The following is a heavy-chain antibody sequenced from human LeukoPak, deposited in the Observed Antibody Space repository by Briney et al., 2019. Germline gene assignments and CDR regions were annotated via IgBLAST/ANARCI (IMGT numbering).Heavy chain of an antibody. D-gene: IGHD2-2*01. J-gene: IGHJ4*02. CDR2: ISSSSSYT. V-gene: IGHV3-11*05. CDR1: GFTFSDHY. Sequence: KPGGSLRLSCAAYGFTFSDHYMSWIRQAPGKGLEWVSYISSSSSYTNYADSVKGRFTISRDNAKNSLYLQMNSLRAEDTAVYYCARDLYCSSTSCYGPMGYYFDYWGQGTLVTVSS. CDR3: ARDLYCSSTSCYGPMGYYFDY.